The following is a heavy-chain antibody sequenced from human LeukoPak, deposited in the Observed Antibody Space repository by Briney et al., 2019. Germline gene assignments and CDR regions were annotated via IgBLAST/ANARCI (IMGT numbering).Heavy chain of an antibody. Sequence: ASVKVSCKASGYTFTSFDINWVRQATGQGLEWMGWMNPNSGNTGYAQKFQGRVTMTRNTSISTAYMELSSLRSEDTAVYYCARQNTYNWNYGDAIYYYYYMDVWGKGTTVTVSS. CDR1: GYTFTSFD. D-gene: IGHD1-7*01. J-gene: IGHJ6*03. V-gene: IGHV1-8*01. CDR3: ARQNTYNWNYGDAIYYYYYMDV. CDR2: MNPNSGNT.